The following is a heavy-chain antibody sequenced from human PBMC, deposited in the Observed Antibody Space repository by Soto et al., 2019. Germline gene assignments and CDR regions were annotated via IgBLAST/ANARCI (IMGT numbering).Heavy chain of an antibody. CDR3: ARYCSGGSCYYAFDI. CDR1: GGTFSSYA. Sequence: SVKVSCKASGGTFSSYAISWVRQAPGQGLEWMGGIIPIFGTANYAQKFQGRVTITADESTSTAYMELSSLRSEDTAVYYCARYCSGGSCYYAFDIWGQGTMVTVSS. V-gene: IGHV1-69*13. D-gene: IGHD2-15*01. CDR2: IIPIFGTA. J-gene: IGHJ3*02.